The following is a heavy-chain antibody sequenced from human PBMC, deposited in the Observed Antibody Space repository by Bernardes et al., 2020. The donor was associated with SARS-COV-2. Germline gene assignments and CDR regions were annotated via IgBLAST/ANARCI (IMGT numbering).Heavy chain of an antibody. CDR3: ARDLAAAGENWFDL. CDR2: IYTSGST. J-gene: IGHJ5*02. Sequence: SETLSLTCTVSGGSISSYYWIWIRQPAGKGLEWIGRIYTSGSTNYNPSLKSRVTMSVDTSKNQFSLKLSSVTAAATAVYYCARDLAAAGENWFDLWGQGTLVTVSS. CDR1: GGSISSYY. V-gene: IGHV4-4*07. D-gene: IGHD6-13*01.